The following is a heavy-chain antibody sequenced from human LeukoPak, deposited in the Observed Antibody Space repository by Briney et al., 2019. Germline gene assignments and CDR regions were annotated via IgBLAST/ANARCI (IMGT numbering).Heavy chain of an antibody. CDR1: GFIFSNYA. J-gene: IGHJ3*01. V-gene: IGHV3-43*02. CDR3: VKDNFCAECAFDV. CDR2: IGADGGNI. Sequence: GGYLRLSCAASGFIFSNYAMHWVRQGPGERPEWVALIGADGGNIQYADSVRGRFTISRDNSRNSLFLQMNSLRTEDTALYYGVKDNFCAECAFDVWSQGATVTISS. D-gene: IGHD3-3*01.